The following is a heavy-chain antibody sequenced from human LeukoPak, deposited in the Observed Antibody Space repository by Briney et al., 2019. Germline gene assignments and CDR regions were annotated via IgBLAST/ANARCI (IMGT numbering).Heavy chain of an antibody. CDR2: ISSNGGST. V-gene: IGHV3-64*01. CDR1: GFTFSSYA. D-gene: IGHD2-2*01. CDR3: ARVGYCSSTSCYEAGAFDI. Sequence: GGSLRLSCAASGFTFSSYAMHWVRQAPGKGLEYVSAISSNGGSTYYANSVKGRFTISRDNSKNTLYLQMGSLRAEDMAVYYCARVGYCSSTSCYEAGAFDIWGQGTMVTVSS. J-gene: IGHJ3*02.